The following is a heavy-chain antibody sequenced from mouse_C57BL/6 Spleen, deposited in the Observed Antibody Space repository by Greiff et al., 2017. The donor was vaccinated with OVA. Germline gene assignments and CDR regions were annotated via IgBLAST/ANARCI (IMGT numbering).Heavy chain of an antibody. CDR2: IDPETGGT. Sequence: VKLQQSGAELVRPGASVTLSCKASGYTFTDYEMHWVKQTPVHGLEWIGAIDPETGGTAYNQKFKGKAILTADKSSSTAYMELRSLTSEDSAVYYCTRRTLLATVDYWGQGTTLTVSS. CDR3: TRRTLLATVDY. CDR1: GYTFTDYE. J-gene: IGHJ2*01. V-gene: IGHV1-15*01. D-gene: IGHD1-2*01.